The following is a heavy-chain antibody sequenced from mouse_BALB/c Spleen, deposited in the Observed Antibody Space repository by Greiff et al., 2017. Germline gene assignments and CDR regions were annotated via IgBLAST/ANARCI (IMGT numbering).Heavy chain of an antibody. V-gene: IGHV1-15*01. Sequence: VQLQQSGAELVRPGASVTLSCKASGYTFTDYEMHWVKQTPVHGLEWIGAIDPETGGTAYNQKFKGKATLTADKSSSTAYMELRSLTSEDSAVYYCTNYSNYLDYWGQGTTLTVSS. CDR3: TNYSNYLDY. D-gene: IGHD2-5*01. CDR2: IDPETGGT. J-gene: IGHJ2*01. CDR1: GYTFTDYE.